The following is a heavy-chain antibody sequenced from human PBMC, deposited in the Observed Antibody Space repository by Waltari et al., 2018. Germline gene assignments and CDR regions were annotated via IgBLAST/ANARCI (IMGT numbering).Heavy chain of an antibody. CDR2: IYYPGST. Sequence: QLQLQESGPSLPQPAETLARICTVAVVSMSGFSWSCVRQPPGKGLDWIGYIYYPGSTNFNPSLKSRVTMSVDTSKNQFSLNLSSVTAADTAFYYCARGGGGDWEWFDPWGQGTLVAVSS. CDR1: VVSMSGFS. J-gene: IGHJ5*02. V-gene: IGHV4-59*01. CDR3: ARGGGGDWEWFDP. D-gene: IGHD2-21*02.